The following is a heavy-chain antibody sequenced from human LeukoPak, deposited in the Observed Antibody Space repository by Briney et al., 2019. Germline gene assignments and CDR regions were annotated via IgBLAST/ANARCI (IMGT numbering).Heavy chain of an antibody. Sequence: GGSLRLSCAASGFTFSSYSMNWVRQAPGKGLEWVSSISSSSSYIYYADSVKGRFTISRDNAKNSLYLQMNSLRAEDTAVYYCARGHCSSTSCYWGDWFDPWGQGTLVTVS. CDR3: ARGHCSSTSCYWGDWFDP. J-gene: IGHJ5*02. CDR2: ISSSSSYI. D-gene: IGHD2-2*01. CDR1: GFTFSSYS. V-gene: IGHV3-21*01.